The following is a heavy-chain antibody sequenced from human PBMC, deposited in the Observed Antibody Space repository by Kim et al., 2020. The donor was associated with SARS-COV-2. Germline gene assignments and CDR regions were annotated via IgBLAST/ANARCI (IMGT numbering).Heavy chain of an antibody. J-gene: IGHJ4*02. V-gene: IGHV4-59*01. D-gene: IGHD4-17*01. Sequence: NYNPSLKGRVPISVDTSKNQFSLKLSSVTAADTAVYYCASYKDGDHFDYWGQGTLVTVSS. CDR3: ASYKDGDHFDY.